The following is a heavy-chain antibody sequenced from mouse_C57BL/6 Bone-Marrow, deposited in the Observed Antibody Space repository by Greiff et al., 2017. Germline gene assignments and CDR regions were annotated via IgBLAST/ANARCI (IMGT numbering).Heavy chain of an antibody. J-gene: IGHJ1*03. CDR3: AREEGKPLDFDV. V-gene: IGHV1-55*01. Sequence: QVQLQQPGAELVKPGASVKMSCKASGYTFTSYWITWVKQRPGQGLEWIGDLYPGSGSTNYNEKFKSKATLTVDTSSSTAYMQLSSLTSEDSAVYYCAREEGKPLDFDVWGTGTTVTVSS. D-gene: IGHD2-10*02. CDR2: LYPGSGST. CDR1: GYTFTSYW.